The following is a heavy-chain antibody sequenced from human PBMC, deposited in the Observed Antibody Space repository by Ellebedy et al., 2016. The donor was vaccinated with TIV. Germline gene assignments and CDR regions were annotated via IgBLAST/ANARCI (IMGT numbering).Heavy chain of an antibody. V-gene: IGHV3-48*01. CDR3: ARDYPSRYYAMDV. J-gene: IGHJ6*02. CDR2: ISSRSGTI. CDR1: GFTFSDYS. Sequence: LSLTXAASGFTFSDYSMNCVRQAPGKGLEWVSYISSRSGTIYYADSVKGRFSISRDNAKNSLYLEMNILRAEDTAVYYCARDYPSRYYAMDVWGQGTTVTVSS.